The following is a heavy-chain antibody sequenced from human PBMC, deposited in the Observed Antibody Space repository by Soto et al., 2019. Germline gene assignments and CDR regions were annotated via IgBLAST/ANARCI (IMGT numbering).Heavy chain of an antibody. Sequence: QMLLQESGPGLVRPSETLSLTCTVFGGSIGRSTYYWVWIRQSPGKGLAWIGSIYYSGRTYYNPSLKSRVTISVDTSKNQFSLKLNSVTAADAAVFYCASLVEADGNYFDYWGQGTQVTVSS. J-gene: IGHJ4*02. CDR2: IYYSGRT. D-gene: IGHD6-13*01. CDR1: GGSIGRSTYY. V-gene: IGHV4-39*01. CDR3: ASLVEADGNYFDY.